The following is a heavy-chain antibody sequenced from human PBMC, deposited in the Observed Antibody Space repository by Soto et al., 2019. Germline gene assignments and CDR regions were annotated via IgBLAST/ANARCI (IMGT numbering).Heavy chain of an antibody. V-gene: IGHV3-23*01. CDR2: ISGSGGST. Sequence: EVQLLESGGGLVQPGGSLRLSCAASGFTFSSYAMSWVRQAPGKGLEWVSAISGSGGSTYYADSMKGRFTISRDNAKNSLYLQMNSLRAEDTAVYYCARVHYGMDVWGQGTTVTVS. J-gene: IGHJ6*02. CDR3: ARVHYGMDV. CDR1: GFTFSSYA.